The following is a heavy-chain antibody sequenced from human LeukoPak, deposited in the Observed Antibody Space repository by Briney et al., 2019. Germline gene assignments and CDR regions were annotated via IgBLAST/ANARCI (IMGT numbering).Heavy chain of an antibody. CDR1: GFTFSSYS. D-gene: IGHD2-2*01. J-gene: IGHJ6*02. CDR2: ISSSSSYI. V-gene: IGHV3-21*01. Sequence: GGSLRLSCAASGFTFSSYSMNWVRQAPGKGLEWVSSISSSSSYIYYADSVKGRFTISRDNAKNSLYLQMNSLRAEDTAVHYCARGDGCSSTSCYPYYYYGMDVWGQGATVTVSS. CDR3: ARGDGCSSTSCYPYYYYGMDV.